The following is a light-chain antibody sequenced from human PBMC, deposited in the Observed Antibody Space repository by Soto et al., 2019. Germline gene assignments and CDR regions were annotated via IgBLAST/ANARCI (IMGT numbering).Light chain of an antibody. J-gene: IGKJ4*01. V-gene: IGKV1-39*01. CDR1: QSISSY. CDR2: AAS. Sequence: DIQMTPSPSSLSASVGDRVTITCRASQSISSYLNWYQQKPGKAPKLLIYAASSLQSGVPSRFSGSGSGTDFTLTISSLQPEDFATYYCQQSYSPRFTFGGGTKVDIK. CDR3: QQSYSPRFT.